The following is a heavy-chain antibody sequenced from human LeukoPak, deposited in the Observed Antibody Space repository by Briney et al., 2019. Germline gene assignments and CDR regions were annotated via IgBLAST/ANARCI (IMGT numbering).Heavy chain of an antibody. V-gene: IGHV4-34*01. D-gene: IGHD3-3*01. J-gene: IGHJ4*02. Sequence: SETLSLTCAVYGGSFSGYYWSWIRQPPGKGLEWIGEINHSGSTNYNPSLKSRVTISVDTSKNQFSLKLSSVTAADTAVYYCARFNDFWSGYRRLTSDYWGQGTLVTVSS. CDR2: INHSGST. CDR3: ARFNDFWSGYRRLTSDY. CDR1: GGSFSGYY.